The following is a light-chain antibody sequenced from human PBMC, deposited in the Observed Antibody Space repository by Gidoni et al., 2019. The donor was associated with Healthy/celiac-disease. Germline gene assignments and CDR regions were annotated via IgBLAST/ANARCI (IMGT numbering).Light chain of an antibody. CDR2: SNN. Sequence: QSVLTLPPSASGTPGHRVTISCSGSSSNIGSNTVNCYQQLPGTAPKLLIYSNNQRPSGVPDRFSGSKSGTSAALAISGLQSEDEADYYCAAWDDSLNGVVFGGGTKLTVL. CDR3: AAWDDSLNGVV. V-gene: IGLV1-44*01. J-gene: IGLJ2*01. CDR1: SSNIGSNT.